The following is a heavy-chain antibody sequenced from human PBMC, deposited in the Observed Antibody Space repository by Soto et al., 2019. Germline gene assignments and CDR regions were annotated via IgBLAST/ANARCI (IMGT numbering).Heavy chain of an antibody. Sequence: GALVKVSCKVSGYTLTELSMHWVRQAPGKGLEWMGGFDPEDGETIYAQKFQGRVTMTEDTSTDTAYMELSSLRSEDTAVYYCATHYAPPGAFDIWGQGTMVTVSS. CDR1: GYTLTELS. CDR2: FDPEDGET. D-gene: IGHD2-2*01. CDR3: ATHYAPPGAFDI. J-gene: IGHJ3*02. V-gene: IGHV1-24*01.